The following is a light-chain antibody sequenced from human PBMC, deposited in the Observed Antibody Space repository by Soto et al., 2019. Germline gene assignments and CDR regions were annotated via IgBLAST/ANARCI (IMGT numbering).Light chain of an antibody. Sequence: EIVLTQSPGTLSLSPGERATLSCRASQRVSDNYLAWYQQKPGQAPRLLIYGAFTRATGIPDRFSGSGSGTDFSLTISRLEPADFAAYYCQQYGSSPPWTFGQGTTVEIK. CDR2: GAF. CDR3: QQYGSSPPWT. CDR1: QRVSDNY. J-gene: IGKJ1*01. V-gene: IGKV3-20*01.